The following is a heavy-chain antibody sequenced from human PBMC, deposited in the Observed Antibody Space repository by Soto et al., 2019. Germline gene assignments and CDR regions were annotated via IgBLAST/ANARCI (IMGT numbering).Heavy chain of an antibody. J-gene: IGHJ4*02. CDR2: ISGSGGST. V-gene: IGHV3-23*01. CDR3: AKDRRGGTGVRYFDY. Sequence: GWSLRLSCASSGFTFSSYAMSWVRQAPGKGLEWVSAISGSGGSTYYADSVKGRFTISRDNSKNTLYLQMNSLRAEDTAVYYCAKDRRGGTGVRYFDYWGQGTLVTVSS. D-gene: IGHD1-1*01. CDR1: GFTFSSYA.